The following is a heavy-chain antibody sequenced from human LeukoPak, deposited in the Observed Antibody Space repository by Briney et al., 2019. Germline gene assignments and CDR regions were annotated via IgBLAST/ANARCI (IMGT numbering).Heavy chain of an antibody. CDR2: ISNGGGAT. CDR3: TRDNYVPDS. CDR1: VCTFSPYW. D-gene: IGHD3-10*02. V-gene: IGHV3-7*03. J-gene: IGHJ5*02. Sequence: PGGFLRLSCVASVCTFSPYWMSWVRETPGKGLEWVASISNGGGATFYGDSVRGRFTVSRDDAKNSLFLQMNGLRSDDTAVYYCTRDNYVPDSWGQGTLVTVSS.